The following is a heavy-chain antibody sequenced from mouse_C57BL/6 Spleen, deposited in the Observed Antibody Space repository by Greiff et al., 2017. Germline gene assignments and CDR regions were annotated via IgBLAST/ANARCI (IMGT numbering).Heavy chain of an antibody. Sequence: VQLQQSGPELVKPGASVKMSCKASGYTFTDYNMHWVKQSHGKSLEWIGYINPNNGGTSYNQKFKGKATLTVNKSSSTAYMELRSLTSGDSTVYYCASTPRCAYWGQGTLVTVSA. CDR2: INPNNGGT. J-gene: IGHJ3*01. CDR3: ASTPRCAY. V-gene: IGHV1-22*01. CDR1: GYTFTDYN.